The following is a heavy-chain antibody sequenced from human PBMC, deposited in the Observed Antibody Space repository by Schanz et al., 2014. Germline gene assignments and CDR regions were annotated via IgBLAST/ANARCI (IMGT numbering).Heavy chain of an antibody. CDR2: INSRSNFI. Sequence: EVQLVESGGHLVQPGGSLRLSCVASGFTFSTYYMNWVRQAPGKGLEWVSSINSRSNFIYYADSVKGRFTISRDNAKNSVFLQMNSLTAEDTAVYYCARGVRIDYWGQGTLVTVSS. CDR1: GFTFSTYY. J-gene: IGHJ4*02. CDR3: ARGVRIDY. V-gene: IGHV3-48*01. D-gene: IGHD3-3*01.